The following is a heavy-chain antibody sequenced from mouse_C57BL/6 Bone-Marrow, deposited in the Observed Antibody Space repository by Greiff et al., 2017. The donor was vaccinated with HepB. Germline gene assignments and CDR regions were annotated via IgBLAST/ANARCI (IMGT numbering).Heavy chain of an antibody. CDR2: IHPNSGST. Sequence: VQLQQPGAELVKPGASVKLSCKASGYTFTSYWMHWVKQRPGQGLEWIGMIHPNSGSTNYNEKFKSKATLTVDKSSSTAYMQLSSLTSEDSAVYYCETGDYYGSSRFDYWGQGTTLTVSS. J-gene: IGHJ2*01. CDR3: ETGDYYGSSRFDY. CDR1: GYTFTSYW. D-gene: IGHD1-1*01. V-gene: IGHV1-64*01.